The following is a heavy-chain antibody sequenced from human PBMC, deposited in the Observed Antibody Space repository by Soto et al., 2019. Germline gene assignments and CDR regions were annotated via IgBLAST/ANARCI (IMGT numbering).Heavy chain of an antibody. D-gene: IGHD2-2*01. V-gene: IGHV3-7*05. CDR2: IKQDGSEK. J-gene: IGHJ6*02. Sequence: GGSLRLSCAASGFTFSSYWMSWVRQAPGKGLEWVANIKQDGSEKYYVDSVKGRFTISRDNAKNSLYLQMNSLRAEDTAVYYCLLGYCSSTSCSRKYYYYYYGMDVWGQGTTVTVSS. CDR3: LLGYCSSTSCSRKYYYYYYGMDV. CDR1: GFTFSSYW.